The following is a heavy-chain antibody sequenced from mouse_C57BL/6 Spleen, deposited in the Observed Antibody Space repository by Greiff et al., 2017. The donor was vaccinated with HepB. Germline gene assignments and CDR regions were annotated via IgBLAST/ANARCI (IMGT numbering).Heavy chain of an antibody. J-gene: IGHJ4*01. CDR3: ARSGNYEGGYAMDY. V-gene: IGHV5-17*01. D-gene: IGHD2-1*01. CDR2: ISSGSSTI. Sequence: EVQLVESGGGLVKPGGSLKLSCAASGFTFSDYGMHWVRQAPEKGLEWVAYISSGSSTIYYADTVKGLFTISRDNAKNTLFLQMTSLRSEDTAMYYCARSGNYEGGYAMDYWGQGTSVTVSS. CDR1: GFTFSDYG.